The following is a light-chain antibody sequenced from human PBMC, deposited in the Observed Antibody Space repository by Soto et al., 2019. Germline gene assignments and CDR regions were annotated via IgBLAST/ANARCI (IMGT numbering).Light chain of an antibody. CDR1: QGISSY. Sequence: AIRMTQSPSSFSASTGDRVTITCRASQGISSYLAWYQQKPGKAPKLLIYAASTLQSRVPSRFSGSGSGTDFTLTISCLQSEDFATYYCQQYYSYPAFGQGTKVEIK. CDR2: AAS. V-gene: IGKV1-8*01. CDR3: QQYYSYPA. J-gene: IGKJ1*01.